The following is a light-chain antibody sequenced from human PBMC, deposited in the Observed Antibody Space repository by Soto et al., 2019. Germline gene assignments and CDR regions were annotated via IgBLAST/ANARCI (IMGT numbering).Light chain of an antibody. CDR2: DVT. J-gene: IGLJ1*01. CDR3: SSYTSSITLF. Sequence: SVLTQPASVSGSPGQSITISCTGTSSDVGNYNYVSWYQQHPGKAPKLMIYDVTNRPSGVSNRFSGSKSGNTASLTISGLQAEDEADYYCSSYTSSITLFFGTGTKVTVL. V-gene: IGLV2-14*01. CDR1: SSDVGNYNY.